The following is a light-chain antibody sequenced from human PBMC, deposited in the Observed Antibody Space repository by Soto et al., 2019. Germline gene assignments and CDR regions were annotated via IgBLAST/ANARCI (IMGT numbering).Light chain of an antibody. CDR3: SSYTSSSTWV. V-gene: IGLV2-14*03. CDR1: SSDVGGYNY. CDR2: DVY. J-gene: IGLJ3*02. Sequence: QSALTQPASVSGSPGQSITVSCTGTSSDVGGYNYVSWYQRHPGKPPKLVIYDVYNRPSGVSDRFSGSKSGNTASLSISGLQAEDEADYYCSSYTSSSTWVFGGGTKLTVL.